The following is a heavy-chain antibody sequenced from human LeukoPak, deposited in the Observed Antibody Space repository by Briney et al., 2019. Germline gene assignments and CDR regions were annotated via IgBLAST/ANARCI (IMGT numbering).Heavy chain of an antibody. J-gene: IGHJ4*02. CDR2: ISGSGGST. CDR3: AKGGGRYSYGYDYFDY. D-gene: IGHD5-18*01. Sequence: GGSLRLSCAASGFIFSSYGMHWVRQAPGKGLEWVSAISGSGGSTYYADSVKGRFTISRDNSKNTLYLQMNSLRAEDTAVYYCAKGGGRYSYGYDYFDYWGQGTLVTVSS. CDR1: GFIFSSYG. V-gene: IGHV3-23*01.